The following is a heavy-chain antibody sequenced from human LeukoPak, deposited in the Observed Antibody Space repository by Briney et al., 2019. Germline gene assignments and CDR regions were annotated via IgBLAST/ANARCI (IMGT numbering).Heavy chain of an antibody. D-gene: IGHD6-13*01. V-gene: IGHV3-23*01. CDR2: ITAIDGRT. J-gene: IGHJ4*02. CDR1: GFTFSSTT. CDR3: AKDRRGPAAGTWYFDS. Sequence: GGSLRLPCVASGFTFSSTTMGWVRQAPGRGLEWVSSITAIDGRTYYADSVRGRFTISRDNSKNTVYLQLNSLRAGDTAIYYCAKDRRGPAAGTWYFDSWGQGTLVTVSS.